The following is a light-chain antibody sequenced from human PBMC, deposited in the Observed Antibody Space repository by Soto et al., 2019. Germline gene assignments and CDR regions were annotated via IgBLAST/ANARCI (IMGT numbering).Light chain of an antibody. Sequence: IVLTQSPATLSVSPGERATLSCRASQSVSSNLAWYQQNPGQAPRLLIYGASSRATGIPDRFSGSGSGTEFTLTISSLQPDDFATYYCQQYNSYRWTFGLGTKVDIK. CDR2: GAS. V-gene: IGKV3D-15*01. CDR1: QSVSSN. J-gene: IGKJ1*01. CDR3: QQYNSYRWT.